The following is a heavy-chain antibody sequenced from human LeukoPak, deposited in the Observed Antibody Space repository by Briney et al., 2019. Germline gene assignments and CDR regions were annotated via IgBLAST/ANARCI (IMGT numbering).Heavy chain of an antibody. D-gene: IGHD2-21*01. CDR3: ASLRSYSDAFDI. Sequence: GESLKISCKDSGYSFINYWIGWVRPMPGKGLEWMGIIYPGDSDTRYSPSFQGQVTISADKSISTAYLQWSSLKASDTAMYYCASLRSYSDAFDIWGQGTMVTVSS. J-gene: IGHJ3*02. CDR1: GYSFINYW. CDR2: IYPGDSDT. V-gene: IGHV5-51*01.